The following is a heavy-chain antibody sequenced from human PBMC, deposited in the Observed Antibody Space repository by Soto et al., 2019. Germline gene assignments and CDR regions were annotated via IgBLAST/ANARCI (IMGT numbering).Heavy chain of an antibody. D-gene: IGHD1-26*01. Sequence: EVQLLESGGGLVQPGGSLRLSCAASGFTFSSYAMSWVRQAPGKGLEWVSAISGSGGSTYYADSVKGRFTISRDNSKNTLYLQMNSLRAEHTAGYYCAKDPIVGATYHYYGMDVLGQGNTGTVSS. J-gene: IGHJ6*02. CDR3: AKDPIVGATYHYYGMDV. CDR2: ISGSGGST. CDR1: GFTFSSYA. V-gene: IGHV3-23*01.